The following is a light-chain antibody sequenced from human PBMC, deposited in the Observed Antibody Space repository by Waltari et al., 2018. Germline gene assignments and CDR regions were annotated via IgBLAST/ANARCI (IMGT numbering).Light chain of an antibody. Sequence: QSAPTKPRSVSGYPGTSVTTSCTGISSDVGTYVYIYWYQQYPGKAPKLMLYDVNKRPSGVPDRFSCSKSGNTASLTSSGLQAEDEADYYCCSYAGSYTYVFGSGTKVTVL. CDR3: CSYAGSYTYV. CDR2: DVN. J-gene: IGLJ6*01. CDR1: SSDVGTYVY. V-gene: IGLV2-11*01.